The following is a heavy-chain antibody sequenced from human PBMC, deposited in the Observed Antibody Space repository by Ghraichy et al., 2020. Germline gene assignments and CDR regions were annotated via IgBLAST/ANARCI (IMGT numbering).Heavy chain of an antibody. V-gene: IGHV3-7*03. CDR3: ASYSDAWYAAS. J-gene: IGHJ4*02. D-gene: IGHD6-19*01. CDR1: GFTFSSYW. Sequence: GSLRLSCAASGFTFSSYWMTWVRQTPGKGLEWVANIKQDGSGKYYVDSVKGRFTISRDNAKNSLYLQMNRLRAEDTAVYYCASYSDAWYAASWGQGTLVTVSS. CDR2: IKQDGSGK.